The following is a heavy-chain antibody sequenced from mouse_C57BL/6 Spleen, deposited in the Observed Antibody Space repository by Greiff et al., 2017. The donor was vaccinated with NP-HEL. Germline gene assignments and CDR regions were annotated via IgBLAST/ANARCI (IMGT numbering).Heavy chain of an antibody. J-gene: IGHJ3*01. V-gene: IGHV1-64*01. Sequence: VQLQQSGAELVKPGASVKLSCKASGYTFTSYWMHWVKQRPGQGLEWIGMIHPNSGSTNYNEKFKSKATLTVDKSSSTAYMQLSSLTSEDSAVYYCALYDYDPWFAYWGQGTLVTVSA. CDR3: ALYDYDPWFAY. D-gene: IGHD2-4*01. CDR2: IHPNSGST. CDR1: GYTFTSYW.